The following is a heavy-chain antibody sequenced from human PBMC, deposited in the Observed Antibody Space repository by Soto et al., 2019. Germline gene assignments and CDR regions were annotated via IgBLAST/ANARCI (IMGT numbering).Heavy chain of an antibody. Sequence: GASVKVSCKASGYTFTGYYMHWVRQAPGQGLEWMGWINPNSGGTNYAQKFQGWVTMTRDTSISTAYMELSRLRSDDTAVYYCARGSYSHYYGSGSYYYFDYWGQGTLVTVSS. D-gene: IGHD3-10*01. CDR3: ARGSYSHYYGSGSYYYFDY. V-gene: IGHV1-2*04. CDR1: GYTFTGYY. J-gene: IGHJ4*02. CDR2: INPNSGGT.